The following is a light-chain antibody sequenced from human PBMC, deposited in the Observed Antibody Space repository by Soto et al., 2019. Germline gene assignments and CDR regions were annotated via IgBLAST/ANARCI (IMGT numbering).Light chain of an antibody. CDR1: QSVSSY. Sequence: EIVWTQSPATLSLSPGERATLSCMASQSVSSYLAWHQQKPGQAPRLLIYDASTRATGIPARFSGSGSGTDFTLTISSLQPEDFAVYYCQQRSNWPPTFGQGTRLEIK. CDR2: DAS. V-gene: IGKV3-11*01. CDR3: QQRSNWPPT. J-gene: IGKJ5*01.